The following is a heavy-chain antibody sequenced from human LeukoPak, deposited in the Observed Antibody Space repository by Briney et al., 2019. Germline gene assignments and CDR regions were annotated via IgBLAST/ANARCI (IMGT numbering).Heavy chain of an antibody. CDR1: GFTFSSYA. Sequence: PGGSLRLSCAASGFTFSSYAMSWVRQAPGKGLEWVSAISGSGGSTYYADPVKGRFTISRDNSKNTLYLQMDSLRAEDTAVYYCAKSYDYGDTLIDYWGQGTLVTVSS. J-gene: IGHJ4*02. D-gene: IGHD4-17*01. CDR3: AKSYDYGDTLIDY. V-gene: IGHV3-23*01. CDR2: ISGSGGST.